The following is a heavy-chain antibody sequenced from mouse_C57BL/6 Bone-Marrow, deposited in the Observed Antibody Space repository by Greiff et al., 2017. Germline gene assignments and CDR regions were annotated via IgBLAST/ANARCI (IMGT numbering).Heavy chain of an antibody. D-gene: IGHD2-3*01. CDR2: IYPGDGDT. CDR1: GYAFSSYW. Sequence: QVQLQQSGAELVKPGASVKISCKASGYAFSSYWMNWVKQRPGKGLEWIGQIYPGDGDTNYNGKFKGKATLTADKSSSTAYMQLSSLTSEDSAVYFCARGGIYDGYSQAMDYWGQGTSVTVSS. J-gene: IGHJ4*01. V-gene: IGHV1-80*01. CDR3: ARGGIYDGYSQAMDY.